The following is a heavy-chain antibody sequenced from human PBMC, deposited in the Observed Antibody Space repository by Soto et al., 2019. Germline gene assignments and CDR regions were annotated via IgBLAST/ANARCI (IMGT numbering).Heavy chain of an antibody. D-gene: IGHD6-13*01. Sequence: QVQLVQSGAEVKKPGSSVKVSCKASGGTFNNYGISWVRQAPGQGLEWMGGLIPISGSAKYTVFFRGRITITADTATSTAYMELSSLKSEDTAVYYCATQAVAGATGHGMDVWGQGTTVTVSS. V-gene: IGHV1-69*06. CDR3: ATQAVAGATGHGMDV. CDR2: LIPISGSA. J-gene: IGHJ6*02. CDR1: GGTFNNYG.